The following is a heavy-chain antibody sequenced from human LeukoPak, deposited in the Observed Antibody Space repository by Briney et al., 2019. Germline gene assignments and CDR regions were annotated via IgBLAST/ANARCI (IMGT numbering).Heavy chain of an antibody. D-gene: IGHD2-15*01. J-gene: IGHJ2*01. Sequence: SETLSLTCTVPGGSISSSSYYWGWIRQPPGKGLEWIGNIYYSGSTYYNPSLKSRVTISVDTSKNQFSLKLSSVTAADTAVYYCARVYCSGGSCDTYWYFDLWGRGTLVTVSS. CDR2: IYYSGST. CDR3: ARVYCSGGSCDTYWYFDL. V-gene: IGHV4-39*07. CDR1: GGSISSSSYY.